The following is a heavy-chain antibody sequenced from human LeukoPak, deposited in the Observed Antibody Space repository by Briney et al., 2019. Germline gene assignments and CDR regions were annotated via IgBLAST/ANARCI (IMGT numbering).Heavy chain of an antibody. CDR1: GGSISSGGYY. D-gene: IGHD4-17*01. Sequence: SETLSLTCTVSGGSISSGGYYWSWIRQPPGKGLEWIGYIYHSGSTYYNPSLKSRVTISVDTSKNQFSLKLSSVTAADTAVYYCAFGDYYYYYGMDVWGQGTTVTVSS. J-gene: IGHJ6*02. V-gene: IGHV4-30-2*02. CDR2: IYHSGST. CDR3: AFGDYYYYYGMDV.